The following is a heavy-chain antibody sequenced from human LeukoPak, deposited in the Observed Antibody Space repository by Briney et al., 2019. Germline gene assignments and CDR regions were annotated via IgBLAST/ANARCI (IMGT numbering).Heavy chain of an antibody. CDR1: GYTFTGYY. J-gene: IGHJ5*02. Sequence: GASVKVSCKASGYTFTGYYMHWVRQAPGQGLEWMGWINPNSGGTNYAQKFQGRVAMTRDTSISTAYMELSRLRSDDTAVYYCARERITMVRGAKSNWCDPWGQGTLVTVSS. CDR2: INPNSGGT. CDR3: ARERITMVRGAKSNWCDP. V-gene: IGHV1-2*02. D-gene: IGHD3-10*01.